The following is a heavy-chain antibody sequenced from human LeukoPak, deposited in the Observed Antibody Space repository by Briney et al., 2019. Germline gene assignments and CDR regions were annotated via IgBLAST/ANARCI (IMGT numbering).Heavy chain of an antibody. J-gene: IGHJ4*02. CDR1: GGTFSSYA. CDR3: ARSITIFGWVDY. V-gene: IGHV1-69*13. CDR2: IIPIFGTA. Sequence: ASVKVSCKASGGTFSSYAISWVRQAPGQGLEWMGGIIPIFGTANYAQKFQGRVTITADESTSTAYMELSSLRSEDTAVYYCARSITIFGWVDYWGQGTLVTVSS. D-gene: IGHD3-3*01.